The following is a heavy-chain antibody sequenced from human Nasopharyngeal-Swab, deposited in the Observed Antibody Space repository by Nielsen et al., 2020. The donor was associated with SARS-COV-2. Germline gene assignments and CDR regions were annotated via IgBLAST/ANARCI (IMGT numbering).Heavy chain of an antibody. CDR2: IYHSGST. D-gene: IGHD6-6*01. V-gene: IGHV4-30-2*01. J-gene: IGHJ4*02. Sequence: SETLSLTCAVSGGSISGGGYSWSWIRQPPGKGLEWIGYIYHSGSTYYNPSLKSRVTIPVDRSKNQFSLKLSSVTAADTAVYYCASWGSSSSLRIFDYWGQGTLVTVSS. CDR3: ASWGSSSSLRIFDY. CDR1: GGSISGGGYS.